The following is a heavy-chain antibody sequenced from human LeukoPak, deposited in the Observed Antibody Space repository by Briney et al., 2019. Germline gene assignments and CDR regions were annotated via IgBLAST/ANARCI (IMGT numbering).Heavy chain of an antibody. CDR3: ARAPEWGKANYYYYMDV. Sequence: ASVKVSCKASGYTFTSYDINWVRQATGQGLEWMGWMNPNSGNTGYAQKFQGRVTMTRNNSISTAYMELSSLRSEDTAVYYCARAPEWGKANYYYYMDVWGKGTTVTVSS. CDR1: GYTFTSYD. V-gene: IGHV1-8*01. J-gene: IGHJ6*03. CDR2: MNPNSGNT. D-gene: IGHD1-26*01.